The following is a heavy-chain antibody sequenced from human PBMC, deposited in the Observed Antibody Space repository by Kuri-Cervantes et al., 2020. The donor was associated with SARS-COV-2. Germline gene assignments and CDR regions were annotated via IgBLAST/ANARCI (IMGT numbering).Heavy chain of an antibody. Sequence: GESLKISCTASGFTFGDYAMSWVRQAPGKGLEWVANIKQDGSEKYYVDSVKGRFTISRDNAKNSLYLQMNSLRAEDTAVYYCARPSWRAAPSHFQHWGQGTLVTVSS. J-gene: IGHJ1*01. CDR3: ARPSWRAAPSHFQH. V-gene: IGHV3-7*01. D-gene: IGHD6-6*01. CDR1: GFTFGDYA. CDR2: IKQDGSEK.